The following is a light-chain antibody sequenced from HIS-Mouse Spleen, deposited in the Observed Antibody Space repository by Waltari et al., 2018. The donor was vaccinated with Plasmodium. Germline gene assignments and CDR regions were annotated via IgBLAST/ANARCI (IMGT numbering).Light chain of an antibody. CDR1: SSNIGAGYD. V-gene: IGLV1-40*01. J-gene: IGLJ3*02. Sequence: QSVLTQPPSVSGAPGQRVTISCTGSSSNIGAGYDVHWYQQLPGTAPKLLIYGNSSRPSGVPDLFSGSKSGTSASLAITGLQAEDEADYYCQSYDSSLSGSWVFGGGTKLTVL. CDR2: GNS. CDR3: QSYDSSLSGSWV.